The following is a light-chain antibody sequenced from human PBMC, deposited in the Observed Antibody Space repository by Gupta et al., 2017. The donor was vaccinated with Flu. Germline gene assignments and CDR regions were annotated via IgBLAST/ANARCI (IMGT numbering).Light chain of an antibody. J-gene: IGLJ3*02. CDR2: TNN. CDR3: ATWDDSLNGWV. V-gene: IGLV1-44*01. Sequence: SVLTQPPSASGTPGQRVTISCSGSSSNIGSNTVNWYQQVPGTAPRLLIYTNNQRPSGVPDRFSGSKSGTSASLAISGPQSEDEADYYCATWDDSLNGWVFGGGTKLTVL. CDR1: SSNIGSNT.